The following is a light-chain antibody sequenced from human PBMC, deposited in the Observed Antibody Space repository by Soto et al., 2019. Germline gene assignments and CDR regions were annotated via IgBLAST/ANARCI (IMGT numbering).Light chain of an antibody. V-gene: IGKV1-27*01. CDR1: QGISDS. CDR3: QNYNSAPLT. CDR2: AAS. J-gene: IGKJ4*01. Sequence: DIQMTQSPSSLSASVGDRVSITCRASQGISDSLAWFQHKPGKPPKLLMYAASTLQSGVPSGFSGSGSGTDFILTISSLQPEDVATYYCQNYNSAPLTCCGGTRVEIK.